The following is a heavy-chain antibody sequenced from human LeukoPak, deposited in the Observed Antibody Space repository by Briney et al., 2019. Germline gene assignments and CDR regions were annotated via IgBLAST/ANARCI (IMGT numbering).Heavy chain of an antibody. CDR2: IWYDGSNK. Sequence: GGSLRLSCAASGFTFSSYGMHWVRQAPGKGLEWVAVIWYDGSNKYYADSVKGRFTISRDNSKNTLYLQMNSLRAEDTAVYYCARDTGESYCDSREFDYWGQGTLVTVSS. CDR3: ARDTGESYCDSREFDY. CDR1: GFTFSSYG. J-gene: IGHJ4*02. D-gene: IGHD3-22*01. V-gene: IGHV3-33*01.